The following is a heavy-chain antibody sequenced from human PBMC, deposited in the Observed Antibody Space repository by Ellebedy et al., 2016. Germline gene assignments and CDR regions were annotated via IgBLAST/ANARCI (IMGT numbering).Heavy chain of an antibody. CDR3: ARGYFNWLLPFDY. CDR1: GFSFNDFS. J-gene: IGHJ4*02. V-gene: IGHV3-48*04. CDR2: ISSSSSTI. Sequence: GGSLRLSCVGSGFSFNDFSMNWVRQARGKGLEWVSYISSSSSTIYYADSVKGRFSISRDNAKNSLYLQMNSLRPEDTAVYYCARGYFNWLLPFDYWGQGTLVTVSS. D-gene: IGHD3-9*01.